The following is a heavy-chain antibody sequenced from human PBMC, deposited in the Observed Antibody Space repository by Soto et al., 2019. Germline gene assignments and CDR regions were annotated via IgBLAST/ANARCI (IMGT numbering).Heavy chain of an antibody. J-gene: IGHJ4*02. CDR2: ISGSGGST. V-gene: IGHV3-23*01. CDR1: GFTFSSYA. Sequence: PVGSLRLSCAASGFTFSSYAMSWVRQAPGKGLEWVSAISGSGGSTYYADSVKGRFTISRDNSKNTLYLQMNSLRAEDTAVYYCEGITTFGVVRFDYWGQRTLVTVSS. CDR3: EGITTFGVVRFDY. D-gene: IGHD3-3*01.